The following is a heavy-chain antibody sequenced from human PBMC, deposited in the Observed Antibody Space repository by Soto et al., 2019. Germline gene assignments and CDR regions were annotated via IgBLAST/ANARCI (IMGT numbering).Heavy chain of an antibody. V-gene: IGHV1-46*01. D-gene: IGHD5-12*01. CDR2: INPSGGST. Sequence: GASVKVSCKASGYTFTSYYMHWVRQAPGQGLEWMGIINPSGGSTSYAQKFQGRVTMTRDTSTSTVYMELGSLRSEDTAVYYCAREEVEYSGYGVYDYWGQGTLVTVSS. CDR1: GYTFTSYY. J-gene: IGHJ4*02. CDR3: AREEVEYSGYGVYDY.